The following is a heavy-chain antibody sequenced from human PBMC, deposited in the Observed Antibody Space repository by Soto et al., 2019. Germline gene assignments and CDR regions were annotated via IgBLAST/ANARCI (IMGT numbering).Heavy chain of an antibody. D-gene: IGHD1-26*01. J-gene: IGHJ5*01. CDR2: IGGSNTDR. V-gene: IGHV3-23*01. CDR3: AKDAVSYNGKWDWFDS. Sequence: DVQLLQSGGGLVQPGGSLTLSCAASRFILSDYARNWVRQAPGKGLEWVSSIGGSNTDRYYADSVKGRFIISRDNSKNTMYLQMNSLRDDDTAVYYCAKDAVSYNGKWDWFDSWGQGTLVTVSS. CDR1: RFILSDYA.